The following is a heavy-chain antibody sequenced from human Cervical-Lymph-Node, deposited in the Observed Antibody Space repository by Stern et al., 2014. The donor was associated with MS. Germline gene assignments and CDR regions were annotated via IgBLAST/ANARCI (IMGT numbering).Heavy chain of an antibody. D-gene: IGHD5-18*01. J-gene: IGHJ4*02. Sequence: AHLVESGGGLVRPGRQLGLPFEPSGFRLGSYGFNWVPQAPAKGLEWGPFISYDGSNTHYGVSVKGRFTISRDNSKNMLFLHMNSLSAEDTAVYYCVTGRGYMSGQPDFDYWGQGALVTVTS. CDR2: ISYDGSNT. CDR1: GFRLGSYG. V-gene: IGHV3-30*03. CDR3: VTGRGYMSGQPDFDY.